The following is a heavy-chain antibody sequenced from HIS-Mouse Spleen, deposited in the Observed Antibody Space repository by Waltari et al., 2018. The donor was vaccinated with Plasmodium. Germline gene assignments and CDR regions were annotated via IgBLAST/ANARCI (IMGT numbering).Heavy chain of an antibody. Sequence: QVTLRESGPALVKPTQTLTLTCPFSGFSLSTSGMCVSWIRQPPGKAQEWLARIDWDDDKYYSTARKTRLTISKDSAKNQVVLTMTNMDPVDTATYYCERHKKRGQLGRGYFDYWGQGTLVTVSS. V-gene: IGHV2-70*15. CDR2: IDWDDDK. D-gene: IGHD6-6*01. J-gene: IGHJ4*02. CDR1: GFSLSTSGMC. CDR3: ERHKKRGQLGRGYFDY.